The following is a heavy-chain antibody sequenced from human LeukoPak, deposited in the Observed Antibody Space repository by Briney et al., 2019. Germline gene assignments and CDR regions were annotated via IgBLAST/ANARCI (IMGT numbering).Heavy chain of an antibody. Sequence: GGSLRLSCAASGFTYISYGMHWVRQAPGKGLEWVAVISYDGSNKYYADSLKGRFTISRDNSKNTLYLEMNSRRAEDTAVYYCAKERWLRSFDYWGQGTLVTVSS. CDR2: ISYDGSNK. J-gene: IGHJ4*02. D-gene: IGHD5-12*01. CDR1: GFTYISYG. V-gene: IGHV3-30*18. CDR3: AKERWLRSFDY.